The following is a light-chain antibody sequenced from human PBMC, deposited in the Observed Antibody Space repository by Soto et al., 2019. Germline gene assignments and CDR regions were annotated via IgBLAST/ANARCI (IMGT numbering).Light chain of an antibody. J-gene: IGLJ3*02. Sequence: QSALTQPASVSGSPGQSITISCTGTSSDVGTYNLVSWYQQHPGKAPKLMIYEGSNRPSGVSTRFSGFKSGNTASLTISGLQAEDEADYYCCSYAGGSTLVFGGGTKLTVL. CDR3: CSYAGGSTLV. CDR2: EGS. CDR1: SSDVGTYNL. V-gene: IGLV2-23*01.